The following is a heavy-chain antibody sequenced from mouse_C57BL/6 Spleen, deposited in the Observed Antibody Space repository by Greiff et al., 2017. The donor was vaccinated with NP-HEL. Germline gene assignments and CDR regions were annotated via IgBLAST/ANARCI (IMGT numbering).Heavy chain of an antibody. V-gene: IGHV14-3*02. J-gene: IGHJ2*01. CDR3: ARSNA. Sequence: EVQLQQSGAELVKPGASVKLSCTASGFNIKDTYMHWVKQRPGPGLECIGRIDPADGNTQYDPKFQGKATITADTSSNTAYLQLSSLTSEDTAVYYCARSNAWCQGITLTVAS. CDR2: IDPADGNT. CDR1: GFNIKDTY.